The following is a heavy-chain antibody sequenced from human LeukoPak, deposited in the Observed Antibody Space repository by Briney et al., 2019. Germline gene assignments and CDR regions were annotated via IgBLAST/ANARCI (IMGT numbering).Heavy chain of an antibody. J-gene: IGHJ6*02. V-gene: IGHV3-49*04. CDR3: TRGPIQQWPYYGMDV. CDR2: IRSKTYGGTT. D-gene: IGHD5-18*01. CDR1: GFTFGDHA. Sequence: GGSLRPSCTASGFTFGDHAMSWVRQAPGKGLEWVGFIRSKTYGGTTEYAASVEGRFTISRDDSKSIAYLQMNSLKTEDTAVYYCTRGPIQQWPYYGMDVWGQGTTVTVSS.